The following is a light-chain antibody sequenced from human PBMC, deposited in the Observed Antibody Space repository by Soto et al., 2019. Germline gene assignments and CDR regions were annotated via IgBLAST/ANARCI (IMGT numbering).Light chain of an antibody. V-gene: IGKV1-17*03. CDR1: QAISNY. J-gene: IGKJ1*01. CDR3: LQHKSYQWT. CDR2: AAS. Sequence: DIQMTQSPSALSASVGDRVTITCRSSQAISNYLAWFQQKPGQAPKRLIYAASTLESGVPSRFSGSGSGTEFSLTISSLQPEDFATYFCLQHKSYQWTFXQGTKVDIK.